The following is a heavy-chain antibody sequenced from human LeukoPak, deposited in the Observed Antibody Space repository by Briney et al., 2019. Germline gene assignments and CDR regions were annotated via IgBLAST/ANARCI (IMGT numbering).Heavy chain of an antibody. V-gene: IGHV1-8*03. D-gene: IGHD3-16*01. CDR2: MNPNSGNT. Sequence: ASVKVSCKASGYTFTSYDINWVRQATGQGLEWMGWMNPNSGNTGYAQKFQGRVTITRNTSISTAYMELSSLRSEDTAVYYRARDDHGKTYNWFDPWGQGTLVTVSS. J-gene: IGHJ5*02. CDR1: GYTFTSYD. CDR3: ARDDHGKTYNWFDP.